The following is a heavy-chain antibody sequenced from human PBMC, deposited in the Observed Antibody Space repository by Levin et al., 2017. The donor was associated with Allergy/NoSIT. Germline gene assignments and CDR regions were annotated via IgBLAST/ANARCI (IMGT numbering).Heavy chain of an antibody. V-gene: IGHV3-15*01. CDR1: GFTFSNAW. J-gene: IGHJ6*03. D-gene: IGHD5/OR15-5a*01. CDR3: TTSSTTEHYYYYYYMDV. CDR2: IKSKTDGGTT. Sequence: GESLKISCAASGFTFSNAWMSWVRQAPGKGLEWVGRIKSKTDGGTTDYAAPVKGRFTISRDDSKNTQYLQMNSLKTEDTAVYYCTTSSTTEHYYYYYYMDVWGKGTTVTVSS.